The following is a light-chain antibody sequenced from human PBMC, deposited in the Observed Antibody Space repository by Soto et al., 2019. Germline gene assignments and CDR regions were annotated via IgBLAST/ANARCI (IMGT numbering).Light chain of an antibody. CDR1: SSDVGGYNY. CDR2: DVS. Sequence: QSALTQPASVSGSPGQSITISCTGTSSDVGGYNYVSWYQQHPGKAPKLMIYDVSNRPSGVSNRFSGSKSGNTASLTISGLQAEDEAEYYCSSYTSDSTLWVFGGGTKLTVL. CDR3: SSYTSDSTLWV. J-gene: IGLJ3*02. V-gene: IGLV2-14*01.